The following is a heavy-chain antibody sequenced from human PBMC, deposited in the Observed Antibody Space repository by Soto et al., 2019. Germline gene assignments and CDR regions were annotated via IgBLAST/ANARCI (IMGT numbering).Heavy chain of an antibody. J-gene: IGHJ5*02. D-gene: IGHD3-16*01. CDR3: ARQRGELRLGELLSWFDP. V-gene: IGHV4-39*01. CDR1: GGSISSSSYY. Sequence: QLQLQESGPGLVKPSETLSLTCTVSGGSISSSSYYWGWIRQPPGKGLEWIGSIYYSGSTYYNPSLKSRVTISVDTSKNQFSLKLSSVTAADTAVYYCARQRGELRLGELLSWFDPWGQGTLVTVSS. CDR2: IYYSGST.